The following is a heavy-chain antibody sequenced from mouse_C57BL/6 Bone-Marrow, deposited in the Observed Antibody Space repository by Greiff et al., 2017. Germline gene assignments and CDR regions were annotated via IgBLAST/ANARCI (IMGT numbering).Heavy chain of an antibody. D-gene: IGHD1-1*01. J-gene: IGHJ3*01. CDR1: GYTLTSYW. CDR3: ASYYYGSSPFAY. CDR2: IHPNSGST. Sequence: QVQLQQPGAELVKPGASVKLSCKASGYTLTSYWMHWVKQRPGQGLEWIGMIHPNSGSTNYNEKFKSKATLTVDKSSSTAYMQLSSLTSEDSAVYYCASYYYGSSPFAYWGQGTLVTVSA. V-gene: IGHV1-64*01.